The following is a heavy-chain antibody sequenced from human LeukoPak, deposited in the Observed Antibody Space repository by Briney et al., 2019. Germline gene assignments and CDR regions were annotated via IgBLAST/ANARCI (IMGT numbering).Heavy chain of an antibody. CDR3: ARVFREWGYSSGWNERGLDY. CDR2: ISGSGGST. D-gene: IGHD6-19*01. Sequence: PGRSLRLSCAASGFTFSSYAMSWVRQAPGKGLEWVSAISGSGGSTYYADSVKGRFTISRDNSENTLSLQLNSLRAEDTAIYYCARVFREWGYSSGWNERGLDYWGQGTLVTVSP. J-gene: IGHJ4*02. CDR1: GFTFSSYA. V-gene: IGHV3-23*01.